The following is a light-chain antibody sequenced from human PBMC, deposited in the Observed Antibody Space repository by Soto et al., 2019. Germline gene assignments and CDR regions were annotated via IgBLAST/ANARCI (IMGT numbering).Light chain of an antibody. CDR1: QSVGYS. Sequence: EIVLTQSPATPSLSPGERATLSCRASQSVGYSLGWFQQKPGQAPRLLIDDATDRATGIPARFTGSGSGSDFTPSIRSLETEDSGVYYCRQRYYWPLTFGGGTKVEIK. CDR2: DAT. V-gene: IGKV3-11*01. J-gene: IGKJ4*01. CDR3: RQRYYWPLT.